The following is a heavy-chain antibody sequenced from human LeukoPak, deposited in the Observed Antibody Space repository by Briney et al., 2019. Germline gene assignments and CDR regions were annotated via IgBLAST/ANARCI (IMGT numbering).Heavy chain of an antibody. CDR3: ARVTTWLQYYYYYGMDV. D-gene: IGHD5-24*01. CDR1: GGSFSGYY. J-gene: IGHJ6*02. Sequence: SETLSLTCAVYGGSFSGYYWSWIRQPPGKGLELIGEINHSGSTKYNPSLKNRRTISVDTSKNQFSLKLSSVTAADTAVYYCARVTTWLQYYYYYGMDVWGQGTTVTVAS. CDR2: INHSGST. V-gene: IGHV4-34*01.